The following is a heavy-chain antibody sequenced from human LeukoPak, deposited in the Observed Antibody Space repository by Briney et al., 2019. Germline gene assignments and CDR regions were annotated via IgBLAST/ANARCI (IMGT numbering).Heavy chain of an antibody. J-gene: IGHJ4*02. D-gene: IGHD6-6*01. CDR2: ISAYNGNT. V-gene: IGHV1-18*01. Sequence: ASVKVSCKASGYTFTSYGISWVRQAPGQGLEWMGWISAYNGNTNYAQKLQRRVTITTDTSTSKAYMGLRSLRSDDTAVYYCARAINSSSRQVFYFDYWGQGTLVTVSS. CDR1: GYTFTSYG. CDR3: ARAINSSSRQVFYFDY.